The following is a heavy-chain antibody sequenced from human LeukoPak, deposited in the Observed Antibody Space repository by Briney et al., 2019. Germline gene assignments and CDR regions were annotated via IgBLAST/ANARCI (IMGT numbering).Heavy chain of an antibody. CDR1: GFTFSSYG. V-gene: IGHV3-23*01. D-gene: IGHD6-19*01. Sequence: GGTLRLSCAASGFTFSSYGMSWVRQAPGKGLEWVSAISGSGGSTYYADSVKGRFTISRDNAKNSLYLQMNSLRAEDTAVYYCARDRGAVAGIFDYWGQGTLVTVSS. CDR3: ARDRGAVAGIFDY. J-gene: IGHJ4*02. CDR2: ISGSGGST.